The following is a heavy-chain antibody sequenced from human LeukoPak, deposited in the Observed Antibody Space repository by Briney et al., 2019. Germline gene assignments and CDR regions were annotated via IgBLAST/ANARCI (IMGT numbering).Heavy chain of an antibody. Sequence: ASVKVSCKASGYTFTDNHMCWIRQAPGQGLECMGWISPNSGGTNYAQKFQGRITMTGDTSISTGYMELSSLRSDDTAVYYCARELGRNAFDVWGQGTMVTVSS. V-gene: IGHV1-2*02. D-gene: IGHD7-27*01. CDR1: GYTFTDNH. CDR3: ARELGRNAFDV. CDR2: ISPNSGGT. J-gene: IGHJ3*01.